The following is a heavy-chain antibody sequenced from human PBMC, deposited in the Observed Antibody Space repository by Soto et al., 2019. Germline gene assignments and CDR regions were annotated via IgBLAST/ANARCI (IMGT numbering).Heavy chain of an antibody. CDR2: INHSGST. Sequence: QVQLQQWGAGLLKPSETLSLTCAVYGGSFSGYYWSWIRQPPGKGLEWIGEINHSGSTNYNPSLKSRVTISVDTSKNQCSRKLSSVTAADTAVYYCARGWLYELVKYDYYYGMDVWGQGTTVTVSS. D-gene: IGHD6-19*01. CDR1: GGSFSGYY. CDR3: ARGWLYELVKYDYYYGMDV. V-gene: IGHV4-34*01. J-gene: IGHJ6*02.